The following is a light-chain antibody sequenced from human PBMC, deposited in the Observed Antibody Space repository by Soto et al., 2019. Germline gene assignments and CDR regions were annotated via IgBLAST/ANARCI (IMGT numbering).Light chain of an antibody. CDR2: DVS. Sequence: QSALTQPASLSASPGQSITISCTGTSSDVGGYNYVSWYQQHPGKAPKLMIYDVSNRPSGVSNRFSGSKSGNTAFLTISGLRAEDEADYYCSSYTSSSTLVFGTGTKVTVL. CDR1: SSDVGGYNY. CDR3: SSYTSSSTLV. V-gene: IGLV2-14*01. J-gene: IGLJ1*01.